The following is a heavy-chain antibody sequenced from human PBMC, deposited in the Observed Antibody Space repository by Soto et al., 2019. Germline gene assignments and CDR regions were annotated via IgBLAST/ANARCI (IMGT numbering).Heavy chain of an antibody. V-gene: IGHV1-69*13. CDR3: ARNGTLTGYSYGMDV. Sequence: GASVKVSCKASGGMFSEYTINWVRQAPGQRLEWMGGIIPIFDTANYAEKFQGRVTITADESTSTSYMEVSSLRSEDTAVYYCARNGTLTGYSYGMDVWGQGTMVTVSS. D-gene: IGHD1-1*01. CDR1: GGMFSEYT. J-gene: IGHJ6*02. CDR2: IIPIFDTA.